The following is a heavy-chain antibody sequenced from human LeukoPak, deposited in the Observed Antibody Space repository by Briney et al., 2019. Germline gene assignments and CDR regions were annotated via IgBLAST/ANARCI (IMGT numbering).Heavy chain of an antibody. Sequence: GASVKVSCKVSGYTLTELSMHWVRQAPGKGLEWMGGFDPEDGETIYAQKFQGRVTMTEDTSTDTAYMELSSLRPEDTAVYYCATDIPRPNYYDSSGYYSYYFDYWGQGTLVTVSS. CDR1: GYTLTELS. CDR2: FDPEDGET. J-gene: IGHJ4*02. D-gene: IGHD3-22*01. CDR3: ATDIPRPNYYDSSGYYSYYFDY. V-gene: IGHV1-24*01.